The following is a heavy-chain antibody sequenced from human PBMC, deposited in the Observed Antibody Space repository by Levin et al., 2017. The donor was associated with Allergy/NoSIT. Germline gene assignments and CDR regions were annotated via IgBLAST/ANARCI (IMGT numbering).Heavy chain of an antibody. CDR3: ARHGDEGASLNPYFYYGLDV. Sequence: PGGSLRLSCQASGYSFTTYWIGWVRQMPGKGLEWMGIIYPDDSDTRYSPSFQGQVTISADKSIRTAYLPWNTLRASDTAIYYCARHGDEGASLNPYFYYGLDVWGQGTTVTVSS. V-gene: IGHV5-51*01. D-gene: IGHD1-26*01. CDR1: GYSFTTYW. CDR2: IYPDDSDT. J-gene: IGHJ6*02.